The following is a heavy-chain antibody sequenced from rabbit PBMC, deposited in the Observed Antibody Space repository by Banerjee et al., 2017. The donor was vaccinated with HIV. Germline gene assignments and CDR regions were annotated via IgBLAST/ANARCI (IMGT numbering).Heavy chain of an antibody. CDR3: ARDWWAGSDYMGFNL. CDR1: GFSFSSSYW. Sequence: QEQLVESGGGLVQPEGSLTLTCTASGFSFSSSYWICWVRQAPGKGLEWIACIYTGSSGSTYYASWAKGRFTISKSSSTTVTLQMTSLTAADTATYFCARDWWAGSDYMGFNLWGPGTLVTVS. CDR2: IYTGSSGST. V-gene: IGHV1S45*01. D-gene: IGHD8-1*01. J-gene: IGHJ4*01.